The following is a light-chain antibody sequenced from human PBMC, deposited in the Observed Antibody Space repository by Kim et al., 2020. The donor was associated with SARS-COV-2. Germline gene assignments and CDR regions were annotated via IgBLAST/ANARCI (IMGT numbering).Light chain of an antibody. CDR1: NIGSKS. Sequence: APGKAARVTCGGYNIGSKSVHWYQQKPGQAHVLVIYYDSDRPSGIPERFSGSNAGNTATLTISRVEAGDEADYYCQVWDSSSDHRVFGGGTQLTVL. J-gene: IGLJ3*02. CDR2: YDS. V-gene: IGLV3-21*04. CDR3: QVWDSSSDHRV.